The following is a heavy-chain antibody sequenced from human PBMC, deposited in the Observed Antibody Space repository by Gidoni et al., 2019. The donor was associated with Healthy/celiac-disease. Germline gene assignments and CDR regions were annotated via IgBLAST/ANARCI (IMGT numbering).Heavy chain of an antibody. V-gene: IGHV3-21*01. J-gene: IGHJ4*02. Sequence: EVQLVESGGGLVKPGGSLRLSCAASGFTFSSYSMNWVRQAPGKGLEWVSSISSSSSYIYYADSVKGRFTIYRDNAKNSLYLQMNSLRAEDTAVYYCAREFRYSSGWLDYWGQGTLVTVSS. CDR1: GFTFSSYS. CDR2: ISSSSSYI. CDR3: AREFRYSSGWLDY. D-gene: IGHD6-19*01.